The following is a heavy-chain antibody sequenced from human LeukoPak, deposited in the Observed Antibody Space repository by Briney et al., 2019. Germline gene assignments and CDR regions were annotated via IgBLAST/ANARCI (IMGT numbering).Heavy chain of an antibody. D-gene: IGHD3-10*01. J-gene: IGHJ1*01. CDR2: ISGSGGST. V-gene: IGHV3-23*01. Sequence: PGGSLRLSCAASGFTFSSYAMSWVRQAPGKGLEWVSAISGSGGSTYYADSVKGRSTISRDNSKNTLYLQMNSLRAEDTAVYYCAKDHYYGSGSYLEYFQHWGQGTLVTVSS. CDR1: GFTFSSYA. CDR3: AKDHYYGSGSYLEYFQH.